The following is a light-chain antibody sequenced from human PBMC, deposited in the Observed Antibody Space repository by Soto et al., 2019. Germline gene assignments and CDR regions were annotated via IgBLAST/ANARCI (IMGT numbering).Light chain of an antibody. CDR3: QQYNTWPPIT. CDR1: QSVTNTY. Sequence: ETVLTQSPGTLSLSPGDRATLSCRASQSVTNTYLAWYQQKPGQAPRLLIYAASSRATGIPDRFSGSGSGTDFTLTISRLEPEDFAVYYCQQYNTWPPITFGQGTRLEIK. CDR2: AAS. J-gene: IGKJ5*01. V-gene: IGKV3-20*01.